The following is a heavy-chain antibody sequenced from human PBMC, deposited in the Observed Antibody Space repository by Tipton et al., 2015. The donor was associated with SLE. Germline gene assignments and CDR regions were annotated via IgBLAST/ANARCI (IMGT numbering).Heavy chain of an antibody. Sequence: SLRLSCAASGFTFSSYAMSWVRQAPGKGLEWVSAISGSGGSTYYADSVKGRFTISRDNSKNTLYLQMNSLRAEDTAVYYCARAWDYYPSFDYWGQGTLVTVSS. J-gene: IGHJ4*02. CDR2: ISGSGGST. CDR1: GFTFSSYA. CDR3: ARAWDYYPSFDY. V-gene: IGHV3-23*01. D-gene: IGHD3-10*01.